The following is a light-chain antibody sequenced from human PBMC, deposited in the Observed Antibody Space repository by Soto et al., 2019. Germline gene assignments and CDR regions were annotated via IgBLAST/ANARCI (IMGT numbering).Light chain of an antibody. CDR2: DNN. CDR3: GTWDSSLSDVA. J-gene: IGLJ2*01. V-gene: IGLV1-51*01. Sequence: QSVLTQPPSVSAAPGQKVTISCSGSSSNIGNNYVSWYQQLPGTAPKLLIYDNNKRPSGIPDRFSGSKSGTSATLGITGLQTGEEADYYCGTWDSSLSDVAFGGGTKLTVL. CDR1: SSNIGNNY.